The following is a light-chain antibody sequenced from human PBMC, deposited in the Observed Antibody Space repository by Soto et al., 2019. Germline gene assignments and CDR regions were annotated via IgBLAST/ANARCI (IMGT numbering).Light chain of an antibody. V-gene: IGKV3-15*01. Sequence: EIVLTQSPATLSVSPGEGATLSCRASQSVSSNLAWYQQRFGQAPRLLVFAASTRATCIPARFSGSGSGTEFTLTISSLQSEDFAVYYCQQYNSWPPWTFGQGTKVEI. CDR3: QQYNSWPPWT. CDR1: QSVSSN. CDR2: AAS. J-gene: IGKJ1*01.